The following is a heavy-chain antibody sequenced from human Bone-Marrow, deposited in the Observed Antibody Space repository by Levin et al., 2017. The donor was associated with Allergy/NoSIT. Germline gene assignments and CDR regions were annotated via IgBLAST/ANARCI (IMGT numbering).Heavy chain of an antibody. V-gene: IGHV4-34*01. CDR3: ARFLPPYCGGDCYSYFDY. Sequence: SQTLSLTCAVYGGSFSGSYWSWIRQPPGKGLEWIGEINHSGSTNYNPSLKSRVTISVDTSKNQFSLKLSSVTAADTAVYYCARFLPPYCGGDCYSYFDYWGQGTLVTVSS. CDR2: INHSGST. D-gene: IGHD2-21*02. J-gene: IGHJ4*02. CDR1: GGSFSGSY.